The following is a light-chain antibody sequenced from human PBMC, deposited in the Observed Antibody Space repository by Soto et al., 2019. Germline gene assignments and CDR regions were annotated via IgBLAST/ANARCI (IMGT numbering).Light chain of an antibody. CDR2: AVS. V-gene: IGKV1-39*01. J-gene: IGKJ2*03. CDR3: QQSFNTPYS. Sequence: DIQMTQSPSSLSASVGDTVTITCRASQTIGSYLSWYHQIPGKPPKLLIYAVSRLQTGVPSRFSGCGSGTDFTLTISSLQPEDFATYYCQQSFNTPYSFGQGT. CDR1: QTIGSY.